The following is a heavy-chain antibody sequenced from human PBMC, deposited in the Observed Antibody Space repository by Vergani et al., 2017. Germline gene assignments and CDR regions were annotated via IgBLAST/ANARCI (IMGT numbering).Heavy chain of an antibody. V-gene: IGHV3-13*05. D-gene: IGHD5-18*01. J-gene: IGHJ4*02. Sequence: EVQLVESGGGLVQPGGSLRLSCAASGFTFSSYDMHWVRQATGKGLEWVSAIGTAGDPYYPGSVKGRFTISRDNSKNTLYLQMNSLRAEDTAVYYCARDELRAVYSYGREFDYWGQGTLVTVSS. CDR2: IGTAGDP. CDR1: GFTFSSYD. CDR3: ARDELRAVYSYGREFDY.